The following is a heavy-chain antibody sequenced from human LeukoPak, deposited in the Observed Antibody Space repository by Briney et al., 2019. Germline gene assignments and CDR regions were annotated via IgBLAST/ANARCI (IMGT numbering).Heavy chain of an antibody. J-gene: IGHJ6*02. CDR1: GFPFSHYA. CDR3: ARDMPPEDV. CDR2: ISYDGSNI. D-gene: IGHD2-2*01. Sequence: GGPLRLSCTASGFPFSHYAMHWVRQAPGKGLEWVSLISYDGSNIQYGDSVKGRFTISRDNSKNTLYLQMNSLRREDTAVYYCARDMPPEDVWGQGTTVTVSS. V-gene: IGHV3-30-3*01.